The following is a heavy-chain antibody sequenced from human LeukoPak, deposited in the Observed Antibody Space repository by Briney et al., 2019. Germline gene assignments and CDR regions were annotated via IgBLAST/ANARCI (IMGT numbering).Heavy chain of an antibody. J-gene: IGHJ4*02. CDR3: ASIATFTPSDY. CDR2: INIDGLTT. Sequence: GGSLRLSCAASGLGFSTYWMSWVRQAPGKGLVWVSRINIDGLTTSYADSVKGRFTISRDNAKNTLYLQMNSLRAEDTAVYYCASIATFTPSDYWGQGTLVTVSS. D-gene: IGHD2-21*01. CDR1: GLGFSTYW. V-gene: IGHV3-74*01.